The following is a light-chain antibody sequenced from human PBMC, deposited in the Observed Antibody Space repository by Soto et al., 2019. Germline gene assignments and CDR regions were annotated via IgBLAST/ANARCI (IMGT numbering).Light chain of an antibody. CDR1: QGISSY. CDR3: QQLSTYPRT. CDR2: AAS. J-gene: IGKJ2*01. V-gene: IGKV1-9*01. Sequence: QVTQSPSSLSASVGDRVTITCRASQGISSYLAWYQQKPGKAPKLLIYAASTLQSGVPSRFSGSGSGTDFTLTISSLQPEDFATYYCQQLSTYPRTFGQGTKLDIK.